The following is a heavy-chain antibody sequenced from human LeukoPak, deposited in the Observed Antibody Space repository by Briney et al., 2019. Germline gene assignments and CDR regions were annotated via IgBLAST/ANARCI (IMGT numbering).Heavy chain of an antibody. V-gene: IGHV3-30-3*01. D-gene: IGHD5-24*01. CDR2: IAYDGSNK. CDR3: ARDREMAIIWRIWYYFDY. J-gene: IGHJ4*02. CDR1: GFTFSGYA. Sequence: GGSLRLSCAASGFTFSGYAMHWVRQAPGKGLEWVAVIAYDGSNKYYADSVKGRFTSSRDNSKNTLYLQMNSLRAEDTAVYYCARDREMAIIWRIWYYFDYWGQGTLVTVSS.